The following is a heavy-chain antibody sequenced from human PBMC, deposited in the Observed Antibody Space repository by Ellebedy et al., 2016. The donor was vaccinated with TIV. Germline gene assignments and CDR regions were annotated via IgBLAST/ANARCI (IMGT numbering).Heavy chain of an antibody. CDR3: ARDGGVGVVSAIAH. CDR1: GGSVSSLGYY. D-gene: IGHD2-8*02. V-gene: IGHV4-61*08. CDR2: IYFSGDS. J-gene: IGHJ4*02. Sequence: MPSETLSLTCTVSGGSVSSLGYYWNWIRQPPGKGLEWIGYIYFSGDSNFNASLKGRATLSIDTSKNRFSLKLTSMTAADKAVYYCARDGGVGVVSAIAHWGQGILVTVSS.